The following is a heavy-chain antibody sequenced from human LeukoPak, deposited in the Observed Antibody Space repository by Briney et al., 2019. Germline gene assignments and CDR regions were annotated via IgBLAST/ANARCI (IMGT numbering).Heavy chain of an antibody. J-gene: IGHJ4*02. V-gene: IGHV1-2*02. CDR2: INPHSGGT. CDR1: GYTFSDYY. Sequence: ASVKVSCKASGYTFSDYYIHWVRQAPGQGLEWMGWINPHSGGTKSAQRFQGRVTMTRDTSISTAYMEVSRLKSDDTAVYYCAGDQTNCGGDCYKSFFDFWGQGTLVTVSS. D-gene: IGHD2-21*02. CDR3: AGDQTNCGGDCYKSFFDF.